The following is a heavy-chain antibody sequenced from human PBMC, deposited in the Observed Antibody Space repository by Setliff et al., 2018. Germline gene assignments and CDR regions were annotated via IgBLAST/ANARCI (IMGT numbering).Heavy chain of an antibody. Sequence: PSETLSLTCTAYGGTFSDYYWTWIRQPPGKGLEWIGEINHSGTTNYNPSLKSRVTISVDTSKNQFSLTMSSVTAADAAVYYCARGRNVAARLLDTWGQGSRVTV. J-gene: IGHJ5*02. V-gene: IGHV4-34*01. CDR2: INHSGTT. CDR1: GGTFSDYY. D-gene: IGHD6-6*01. CDR3: ARGRNVAARLLDT.